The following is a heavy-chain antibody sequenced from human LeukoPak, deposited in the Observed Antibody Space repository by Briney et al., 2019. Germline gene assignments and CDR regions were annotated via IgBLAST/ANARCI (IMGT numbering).Heavy chain of an antibody. CDR2: ISSSSIYI. D-gene: IGHD5-24*01. Sequence: AGGSLRPSCAASGFTFSIYRMNWVRQAPGKGLEWVSSISSSSIYIYYADSLKGRFTISRDNAKNSLYLQMNSLRAEDTAVYYCARGRDGYNLVDAFDIWGQGIMVTVSS. V-gene: IGHV3-21*01. J-gene: IGHJ3*02. CDR3: ARGRDGYNLVDAFDI. CDR1: GFTFSIYR.